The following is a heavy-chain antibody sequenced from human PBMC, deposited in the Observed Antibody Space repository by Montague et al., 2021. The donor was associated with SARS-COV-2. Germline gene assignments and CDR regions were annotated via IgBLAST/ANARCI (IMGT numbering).Heavy chain of an antibody. J-gene: IGHJ4*02. Sequence: SETLSLTCAIYGGSFSGYYWSWIRQPPEKGLEWIGEINQSGRTNNDPSLKSRVIISVDTSKNQFSLKLSSVTAADTAVYYCARRGSSVWGVTVSAELDYRGQGILVIVSS. V-gene: IGHV4-34*01. CDR1: GGSFSGYY. CDR3: ARRGSSVWGVTVSAELDY. CDR2: INQSGRT. D-gene: IGHD3-10*01.